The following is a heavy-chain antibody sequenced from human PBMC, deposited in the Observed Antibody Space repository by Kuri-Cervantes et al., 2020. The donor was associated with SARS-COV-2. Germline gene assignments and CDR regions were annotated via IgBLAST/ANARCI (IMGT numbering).Heavy chain of an antibody. Sequence: GGSLRLSCAATGFTFSRSGMHWVRQAQGKGLEWVAAISYDGHNKYYIDSVRGRFTISRDDAKNSVHLQLNSLTVEDTAIYYCARDDNMAVTPIPLDSWGQGTLVTVSS. D-gene: IGHD2-21*02. CDR3: ARDDNMAVTPIPLDS. CDR2: ISYDGHNK. J-gene: IGHJ4*02. V-gene: IGHV3-30*03. CDR1: GFTFSRSG.